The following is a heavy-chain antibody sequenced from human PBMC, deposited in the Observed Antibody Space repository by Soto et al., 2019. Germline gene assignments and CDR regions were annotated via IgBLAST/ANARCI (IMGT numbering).Heavy chain of an antibody. J-gene: IGHJ6*02. CDR2: INHSGGT. D-gene: IGHD4-17*01. CDR3: ARAPYPRGDYSMDV. V-gene: IGHV4-34*01. Sequence: SETLSLTCAVYGGSFSGYYWSWIRQPPGQGLEWIGEINHSGGTNYNPSLKSRVTISLDTSKNQFSLKVSSMTAADTAVYYCARAPYPRGDYSMDVWGQGTTVTVSS. CDR1: GGSFSGYY.